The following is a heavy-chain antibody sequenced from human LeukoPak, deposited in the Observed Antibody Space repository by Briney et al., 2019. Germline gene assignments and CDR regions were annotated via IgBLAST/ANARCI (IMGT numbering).Heavy chain of an antibody. J-gene: IGHJ3*02. CDR2: ISYDGSNK. D-gene: IGHD6-13*01. V-gene: IGHV3-30-3*01. Sequence: PGGSLRLSCAASGFTFSSYAMHWVRQAPGKGLEWVAVISYDGSNKYYADSVKGRFTISRDNAKNSLYLQMNSLRAEDTALYHCARGKYSSSWDDAFDIWGQGTMVTVSS. CDR1: GFTFSSYA. CDR3: ARGKYSSSWDDAFDI.